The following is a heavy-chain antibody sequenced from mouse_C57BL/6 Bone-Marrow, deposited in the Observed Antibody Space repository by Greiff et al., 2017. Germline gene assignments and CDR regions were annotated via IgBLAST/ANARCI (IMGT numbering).Heavy chain of an antibody. D-gene: IGHD1-1*01. CDR3: TDYYGSSYDYYAMDY. J-gene: IGHJ4*01. CDR1: GYTFTDYE. CDR2: IDPETGGT. Sequence: QVQLQQSGAELVRPGASVTLSCKASGYTFTDYEMHWVKQTPVHGLEWIGAIDPETGGTAYNQKFKGKAILTADKSSSTAYMELRSLTSEDSAVDYCTDYYGSSYDYYAMDYWGQGTSVTVSS. V-gene: IGHV1-15*01.